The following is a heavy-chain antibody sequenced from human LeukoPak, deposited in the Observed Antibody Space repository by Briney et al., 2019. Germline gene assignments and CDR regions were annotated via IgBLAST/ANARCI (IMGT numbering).Heavy chain of an antibody. D-gene: IGHD1-7*01. CDR3: ARGLNWNYDLGWVAP. Sequence: ASVKVSCKASGYSFSSCSISWVRQAPGQGGGWMGWISGYNGNTHYAQNFQGRVTLTTETSPSTAYMELRSLRSDDPVIYDCARGLNWNYDLGWVAPWGQGSLVAVSS. CDR1: GYSFSSCS. J-gene: IGHJ5*02. V-gene: IGHV1-18*01. CDR2: ISGYNGNT.